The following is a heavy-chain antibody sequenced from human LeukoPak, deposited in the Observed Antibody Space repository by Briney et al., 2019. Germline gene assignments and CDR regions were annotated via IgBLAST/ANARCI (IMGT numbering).Heavy chain of an antibody. D-gene: IGHD1-1*01. CDR3: ARKNAGSWQTLDY. CDR2: VNHDGST. J-gene: IGHJ4*02. Sequence: SETLSLTCAVYGGSFSGYYWSWIRQPPGKGLEWIGEVNHDGSTNYNPSLKSRVIISVDTSKNQFSLKLTSVTAADTAVYYCARKNAGSWQTLDYWDQGTLITVSS. V-gene: IGHV4-34*01. CDR1: GGSFSGYY.